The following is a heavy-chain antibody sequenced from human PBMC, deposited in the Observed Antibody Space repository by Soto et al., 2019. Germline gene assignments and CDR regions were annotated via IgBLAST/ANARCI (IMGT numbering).Heavy chain of an antibody. D-gene: IGHD5-12*01. J-gene: IGHJ4*02. CDR1: GYTFNNYG. Sequence: QLVQSRAEVKKPGASVKVSCKASGYTFNNYGVIWVRQAPGQGLEWMGWISTYSGNTNYAQKFQGRVTMTTDPSTTTAYMELGSLRSDDTAVYYCARDNGYNDYWGQGTLVTVSS. CDR3: ARDNGYNDY. V-gene: IGHV1-18*01. CDR2: ISTYSGNT.